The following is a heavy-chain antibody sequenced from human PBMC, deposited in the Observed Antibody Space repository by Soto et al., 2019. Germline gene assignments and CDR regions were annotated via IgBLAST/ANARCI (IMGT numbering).Heavy chain of an antibody. CDR1: GYTFTSYG. CDR3: ASDLGYCSGCSCSSE. D-gene: IGHD2-15*01. Sequence: ASVKVSCKASGYTFTSYGISWVRQAPGQGLEWMGWISAYNGNTNYAQKLQGRVTMTTDTSTSTAYMELRSLRSDDTAVYYCASDLGYCSGCSCSSEWGQGTLVTVSS. CDR2: ISAYNGNT. V-gene: IGHV1-18*01. J-gene: IGHJ4*02.